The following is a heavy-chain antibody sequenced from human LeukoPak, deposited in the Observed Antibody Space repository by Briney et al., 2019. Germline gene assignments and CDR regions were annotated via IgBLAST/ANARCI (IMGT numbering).Heavy chain of an antibody. CDR3: AKGLDWLYINDAFDI. CDR1: GFTFSSYG. V-gene: IGHV3-30*18. D-gene: IGHD3-9*01. J-gene: IGHJ3*02. Sequence: PGGSLRLSCAASGFTFSSYGMHWVRQAPGKGLEWVAVKYYADSVKGRFTISRVNSKNTLYLQMNSLRAEDTAVYYCAKGLDWLYINDAFDIWGQGTMVTVSS. CDR2: K.